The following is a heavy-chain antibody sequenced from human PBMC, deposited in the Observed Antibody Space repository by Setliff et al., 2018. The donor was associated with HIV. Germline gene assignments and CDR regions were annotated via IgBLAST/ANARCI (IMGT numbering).Heavy chain of an antibody. CDR1: GGSFSGYY. J-gene: IGHJ4*02. D-gene: IGHD2-15*01. Sequence: SETLSLTCAVYGGSFSGYYWSWVRQPPGKGLEWIGEIHHSGSTNNNPSLKSRVTISLAASKNQFSLKLRPVTVADTAVYFCARGPVVGFDSWGQGTLVTVSS. V-gene: IGHV4-34*01. CDR3: ARGPVVGFDS. CDR2: IHHSGST.